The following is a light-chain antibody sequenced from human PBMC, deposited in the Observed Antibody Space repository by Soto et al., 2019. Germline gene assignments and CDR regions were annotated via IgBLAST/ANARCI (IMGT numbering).Light chain of an antibody. CDR3: QKYSSVPV. CDR1: QGIRNF. J-gene: IGKJ3*01. CDR2: AAS. Sequence: DIQMTQSPTSLSASVGDRVTITCQASQGIRNFVAWYQQKPGKAPKLLIYAASTLQSGVPSRFSGSGSGIDFTLTINSLQPEDVATYSCQKYSSVPVFGPGTKVEIK. V-gene: IGKV1-27*01.